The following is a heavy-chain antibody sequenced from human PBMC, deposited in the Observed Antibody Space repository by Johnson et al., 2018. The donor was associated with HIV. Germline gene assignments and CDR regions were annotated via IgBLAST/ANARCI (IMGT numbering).Heavy chain of an antibody. CDR1: GFTFSSYG. D-gene: IGHD3-22*01. J-gene: IGHJ3*02. CDR2: IWYDGSNK. Sequence: QVQLVESGGGLVKPGGSLRLSCAASGFTFSSYGMHWVRQAPGKGLEWVAVIWYDGSNKYYADFVKGRFTISRDNSKNTLYLQMNSLRAEDTAVYYCAREEGGYYDSSGYYYVGAFDIWGQGTMVTVSS. V-gene: IGHV3-33*01. CDR3: AREEGGYYDSSGYYYVGAFDI.